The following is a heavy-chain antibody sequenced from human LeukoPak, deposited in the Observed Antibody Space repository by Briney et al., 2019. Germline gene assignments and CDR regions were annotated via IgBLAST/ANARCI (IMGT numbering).Heavy chain of an antibody. Sequence: PGGSLRLSCAASGFTFSSYWMSWVRQAPGKGLEWVANIKQDGSEKYYVDSVKGRFTISRDNSKNTLYLQMNSLRAEDTAVYYCTASWPKVREGDQWGQGTLVTVSS. V-gene: IGHV3-7*03. J-gene: IGHJ4*02. D-gene: IGHD3-10*01. CDR1: GFTFSSYW. CDR2: IKQDGSEK. CDR3: TASWPKVREGDQ.